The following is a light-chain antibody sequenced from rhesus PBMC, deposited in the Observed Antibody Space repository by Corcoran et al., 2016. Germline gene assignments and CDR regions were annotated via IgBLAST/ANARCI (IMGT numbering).Light chain of an antibody. CDR2: GVS. J-gene: IGLJ6*01. CDR3: CSYTSKSTFV. CDR1: RSAIGGYHC. V-gene: IGLV2S7*01. Sequence: QSAPTQPPSVSGSPGQSVTISCTGTRSAIGGYHCVTWYQQHPGKAPKLMIYGVSNRPSGVSDRFSGSKSGNTASLTISVLQAEYEADYYCCSYTSKSTFVFGSGTKLTVL.